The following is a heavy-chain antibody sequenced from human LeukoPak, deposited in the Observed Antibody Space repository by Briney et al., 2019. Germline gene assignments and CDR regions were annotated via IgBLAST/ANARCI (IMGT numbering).Heavy chain of an antibody. V-gene: IGHV1-46*01. CDR2: INPSGGST. CDR1: GGTFSSYA. Sequence: ASVKVSCKASGGTFSSYAISWVRQAPGQGLEWMGIINPSGGSTSYAQKFQGRVTMTRDTSTSTVYMELSGLRSEDTAVYYCARSYCSSTSCYRRYFDYWGQGTLVTVSS. CDR3: ARSYCSSTSCYRRYFDY. D-gene: IGHD2-2*01. J-gene: IGHJ4*02.